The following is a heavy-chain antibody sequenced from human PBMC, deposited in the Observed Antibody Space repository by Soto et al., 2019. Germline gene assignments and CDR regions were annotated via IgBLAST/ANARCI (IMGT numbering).Heavy chain of an antibody. V-gene: IGHV4-30-2*01. CDR2: IYHSGST. CDR1: GGSIGSGGYS. J-gene: IGHJ5*02. CDR3: ARAGYSYGNWFDP. Sequence: PSETLCLTCAVSGGSIGSGGYSWSWIRQPPGKGLEWIGYIYHSGSTYYNPSLKSRVTISVDTSKNQFSLKLSSVTAAATAVYYCARAGYSYGNWFDPWGQGTLVTVSS. D-gene: IGHD5-18*01.